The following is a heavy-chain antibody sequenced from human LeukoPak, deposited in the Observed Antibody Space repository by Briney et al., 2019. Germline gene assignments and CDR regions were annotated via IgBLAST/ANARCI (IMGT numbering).Heavy chain of an antibody. CDR1: GYTFTSYG. Sequence: ASVKVSCKASGYTFTSYGISWVRQAPGQGLEWMGWISAYNGNTNYAQKLQGRVTMTTDISTSTAYMELRSLRSDDTAVYYCARVPRATAGAGGAYYWGQGTLVTVSS. CDR3: ARVPRATAGAGGAYY. CDR2: ISAYNGNT. J-gene: IGHJ4*02. V-gene: IGHV1-18*01. D-gene: IGHD5-12*01.